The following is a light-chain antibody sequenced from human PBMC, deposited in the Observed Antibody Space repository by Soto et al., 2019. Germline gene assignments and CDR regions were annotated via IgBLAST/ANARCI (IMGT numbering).Light chain of an antibody. CDR2: TAS. Sequence: DIQMTQSPSSLSASVGDRGTITCRASQTISIFLNWYQHKPGKPPTXLIYTASSLQSGVPSRFSGSGSGTDCTLTISSLQPEDFATYYCQQSYKTPLTFGGGTKVDIK. V-gene: IGKV1-39*01. CDR1: QTISIF. CDR3: QQSYKTPLT. J-gene: IGKJ4*01.